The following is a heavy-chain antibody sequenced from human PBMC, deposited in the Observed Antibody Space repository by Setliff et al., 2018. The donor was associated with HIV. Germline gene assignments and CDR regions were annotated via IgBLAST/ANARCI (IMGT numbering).Heavy chain of an antibody. CDR1: GGSFSGYY. J-gene: IGHJ4*02. CDR3: ARRSGWFYDY. CDR2: IIHSRNT. D-gene: IGHD6-19*01. Sequence: SETLSLTCAVYGGSFSGYYWGWIRQPPGKGLEWIGEIIHSRNTNYNPSLKSRVTVSVDTSKNQFSLKLSSVTAADTALYYCARRSGWFYDYWGQGTLVTVSS. V-gene: IGHV4-34*12.